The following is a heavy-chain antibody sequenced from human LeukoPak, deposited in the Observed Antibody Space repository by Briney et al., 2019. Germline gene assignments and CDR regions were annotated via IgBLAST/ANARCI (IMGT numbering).Heavy chain of an antibody. J-gene: IGHJ4*02. CDR1: GFTFSSYG. CDR3: ARGRYCSSTSCHYFDY. V-gene: IGHV3-7*01. Sequence: GGSLRLSCAASGFTFSSYGMTWVRQAPGKVLEWVATMKQDGSEKYYVDSVKGRFTISRDNAKNSLYLQMNSLRAEDTAVYYCARGRYCSSTSCHYFDYWGQGTLVTVSS. CDR2: MKQDGSEK. D-gene: IGHD2-2*01.